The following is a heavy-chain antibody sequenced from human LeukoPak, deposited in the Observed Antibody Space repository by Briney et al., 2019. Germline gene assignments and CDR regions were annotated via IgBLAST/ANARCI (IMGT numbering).Heavy chain of an antibody. CDR3: ATSPHKRYSYGLDAFDI. Sequence: PGGSLRLSCAASGFTFSSYAMSWVRQAPGKGLEWVSAISGSGGSTYYADSVKGRFTIYRDNSKNTLCLQMNSLRAEDTAVYYCATSPHKRYSYGLDAFDIWGQGTMVTVSS. CDR1: GFTFSSYA. CDR2: ISGSGGST. J-gene: IGHJ3*02. V-gene: IGHV3-23*01. D-gene: IGHD5-18*01.